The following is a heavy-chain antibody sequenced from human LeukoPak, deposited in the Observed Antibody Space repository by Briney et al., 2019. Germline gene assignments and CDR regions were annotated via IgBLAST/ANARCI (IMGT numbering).Heavy chain of an antibody. D-gene: IGHD3-10*01. V-gene: IGHV4-34*01. Sequence: SETLSLTCGVYDGSFSSYYWSWIRQPPGKGLEWIGEINHSGSTNYNPSLKSRLTISVDTSKNQFSLKLSSVTAADTALYYCARLRGMVRGVIRGHYYYYYMDVWGKGTTVTISS. CDR1: DGSFSSYY. J-gene: IGHJ6*03. CDR3: ARLRGMVRGVIRGHYYYYYMDV. CDR2: INHSGST.